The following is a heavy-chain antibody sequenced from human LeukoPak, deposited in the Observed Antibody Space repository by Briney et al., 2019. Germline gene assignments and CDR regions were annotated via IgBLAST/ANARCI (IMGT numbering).Heavy chain of an antibody. D-gene: IGHD6-13*01. V-gene: IGHV3-11*01. Sequence: GGCLRLSCAASGFTFSDFYMSWIRQAPGKVLEWVSYISKSGGTIYYADSVKGRFTISRDNAKNSLYLQMNSLRAEDTAEYYCARDSPPPGYDYWGQGTLVTVSS. CDR3: ARDSPPPGYDY. CDR2: ISKSGGTI. CDR1: GFTFSDFY. J-gene: IGHJ4*02.